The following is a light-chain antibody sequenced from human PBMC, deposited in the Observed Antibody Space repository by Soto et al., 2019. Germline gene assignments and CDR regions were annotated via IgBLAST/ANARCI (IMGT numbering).Light chain of an antibody. CDR1: SSDVGGYNS. J-gene: IGLJ1*01. V-gene: IGLV2-14*01. Sequence: QSALTQPASVSGSPGQSIAISCTGTSSDVGGYNSVSWYQQYPGKAPKIMIHDVSNRPSGVSDRFSGSKSGNTASLTISGLQAEDEADYYCSSWTSSSSYVFGSGTKLTVL. CDR2: DVS. CDR3: SSWTSSSSYV.